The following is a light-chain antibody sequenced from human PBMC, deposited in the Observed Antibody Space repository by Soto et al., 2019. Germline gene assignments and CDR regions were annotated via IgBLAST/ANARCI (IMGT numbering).Light chain of an antibody. CDR3: QQYGGSPRT. V-gene: IGKV3-11*01. Sequence: EIVLTQSPATLSLSPGERATLSCRASQSVSSYLAWYQQKPGQAPRLLIYDASNRATGIPARFSGSGSGTDFTLTISSLEPDDFAVYYCQQYGGSPRTFGQGTKVDIK. CDR2: DAS. CDR1: QSVSSY. J-gene: IGKJ1*01.